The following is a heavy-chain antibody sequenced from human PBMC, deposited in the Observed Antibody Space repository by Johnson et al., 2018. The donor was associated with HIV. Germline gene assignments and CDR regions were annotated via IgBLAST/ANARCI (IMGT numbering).Heavy chain of an antibody. J-gene: IGHJ3*01. CDR2: IYSGGST. D-gene: IGHD6-19*01. V-gene: IGHV3-66*01. Sequence: VQLVESGGGLVQPGGSLRLSCAASGFTVSSNYMSWVRQAPGKGLEWVSVIYSGGSTYYADSVKGRFTISRDNSKNTLYLQMNSLSPEDRAVYYCVRWGSGWSAFDVWGQGTMVTVSS. CDR3: VRWGSGWSAFDV. CDR1: GFTVSSNY.